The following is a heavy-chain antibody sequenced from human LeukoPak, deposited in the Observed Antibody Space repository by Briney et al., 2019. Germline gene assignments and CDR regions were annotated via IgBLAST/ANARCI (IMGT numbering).Heavy chain of an antibody. D-gene: IGHD6-13*01. V-gene: IGHV4-59*08. CDR3: ARHFKRGRQLAPGYFDY. J-gene: IGHJ4*02. CDR1: GGSISSYY. CDR2: IYYSGST. Sequence: SETLSLTCTVSGGSISSYYWSWIRQPPGKGLEWIGYIYYSGSTNYNPSLKSRVTISVDTSKNQFSLKLSSVTAADTAVYYCARHFKRGRQLAPGYFDYWGQGTLVTVSS.